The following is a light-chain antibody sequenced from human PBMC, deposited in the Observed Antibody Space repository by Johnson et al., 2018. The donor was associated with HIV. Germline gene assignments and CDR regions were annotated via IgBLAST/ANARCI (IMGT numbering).Light chain of an antibody. J-gene: IGLJ1*01. CDR3: GTWDSGLSAGNV. V-gene: IGLV1-51*01. CDR2: DNS. Sequence: QSVLTQPPSVSAAPGQKVTISCSGSSSNIGNNYVSWYQQLPGTAPKLLIYDNSKRPSGIPDRISGSKSGTSATLGITRLQTGDEADDYCGTWDSGLSAGNVFGTGTKVTVL. CDR1: SSNIGNNY.